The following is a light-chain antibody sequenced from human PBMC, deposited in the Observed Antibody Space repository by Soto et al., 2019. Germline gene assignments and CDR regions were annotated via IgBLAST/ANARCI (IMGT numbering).Light chain of an antibody. CDR1: QSIDSW. J-gene: IGKJ1*01. CDR3: QQYRSYWT. V-gene: IGKV1-5*03. CDR2: KAP. Sequence: DIQMTQSPSTLSASVGDRVTITCRASQSIDSWLAWYQQKPGKAPKLLIYKAPSLESGVPSRFSGSGSGTEFTLTIRRLQPDDFATYYCQQYRSYWTFGQGTKVEIK.